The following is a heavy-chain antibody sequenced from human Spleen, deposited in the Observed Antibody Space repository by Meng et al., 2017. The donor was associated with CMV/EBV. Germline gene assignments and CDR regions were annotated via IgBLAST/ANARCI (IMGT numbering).Heavy chain of an antibody. CDR2: INHSESN. D-gene: IGHD6-13*01. V-gene: IGHV4-34*01. CDR3: ARDRGAAAGIFDY. CDR1: GGSFSGYY. J-gene: IGHJ4*02. Sequence: ALLQQWGEGLLKPSETLSLTCAGYGGSFSGYYWSWIRQPPGKGLEWIGEINHSESNNYNPSLKSRVTISVDTSKTQFSLKLSSVTAADTAVYYCARDRGAAAGIFDYWGQGTLVTVSS.